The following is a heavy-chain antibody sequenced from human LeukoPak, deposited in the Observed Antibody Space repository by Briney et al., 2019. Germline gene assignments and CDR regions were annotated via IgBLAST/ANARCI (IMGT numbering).Heavy chain of an antibody. CDR2: IYHSGST. D-gene: IGHD6-19*01. V-gene: IGHV4-30-2*01. CDR3: VGSRAVAGSYGMDV. J-gene: IGHJ6*02. CDR1: GGSISSGGYS. Sequence: RSSETLSLTCAVSGGSISSGGYSWSWIRQPPGKGLEWIGYIYHSGSTYYNPSLKSRVTISVDRSKNQFSLKLSSVTAADTAIYYCVGSRAVAGSYGMDVWGQGTTVTVSS.